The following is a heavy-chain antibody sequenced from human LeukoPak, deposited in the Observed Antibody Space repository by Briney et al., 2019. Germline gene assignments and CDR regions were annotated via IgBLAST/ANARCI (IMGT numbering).Heavy chain of an antibody. CDR1: GFTFSDYY. CDR2: ISGSGSDL. D-gene: IGHD3-22*01. J-gene: IGHJ6*02. Sequence: PGGSLRLSCIAYGFTFSDYYMNWIRQAPGGGLEWVSYISGSGSDLYYADYVKGRFTISRDNAKNSLYLQMNSLRAEDTAVYYCARSIGSYYTMDVWGQGTTVTVSS. V-gene: IGHV3-11*01. CDR3: ARSIGSYYTMDV.